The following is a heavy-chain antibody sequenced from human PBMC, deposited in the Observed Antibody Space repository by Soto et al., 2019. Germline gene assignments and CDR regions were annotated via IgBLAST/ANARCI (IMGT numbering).Heavy chain of an antibody. Sequence: SETLSLTCTVSGGSISSSSYYWGWIRQPPGKGLEWIGSIYYSGSTYYNPSLKSRVTISVDTSKNQFSLKLSSVTAADTAVYYCARETLYYYDSSGYYFDYWGRGTLVTVSS. D-gene: IGHD3-22*01. V-gene: IGHV4-39*01. CDR1: GGSISSSSYY. J-gene: IGHJ4*02. CDR2: IYYSGST. CDR3: ARETLYYYDSSGYYFDY.